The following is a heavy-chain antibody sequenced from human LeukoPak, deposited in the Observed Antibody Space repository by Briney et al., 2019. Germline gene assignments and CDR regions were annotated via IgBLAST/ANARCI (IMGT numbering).Heavy chain of an antibody. V-gene: IGHV3-21*04. D-gene: IGHD3-3*01. J-gene: IGHJ5*02. CDR2: ISSSSSYI. Sequence: GGSLRLSCAASGFTFSSYSMNWVRQAPGKGLEWVSSISSSSSYIYYADSVKGRFTISRDNAKNSLYLQMNSLRAEDTAVYYCAKSGGDESYYDFWSGPPNWFDPWGQGTLVTVSS. CDR1: GFTFSSYS. CDR3: AKSGGDESYYDFWSGPPNWFDP.